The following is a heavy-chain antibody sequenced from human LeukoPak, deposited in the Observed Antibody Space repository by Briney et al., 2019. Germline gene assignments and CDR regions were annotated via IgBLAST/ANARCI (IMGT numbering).Heavy chain of an antibody. CDR1: GGSFSGYY. D-gene: IGHD6-13*01. J-gene: IGHJ4*02. CDR3: ARGGGVRYSSSWYRYYFDY. Sequence: PSETLSLTCAVYGGSFSGYYWSWIRQPPAKGREWIGEINHSGSTNYNPSLKSRVTISVDTSKNQFSLKLSSVTAADTAVYYCARGGGVRYSSSWYRYYFDYWGQGTLVTVSS. V-gene: IGHV4-34*01. CDR2: INHSGST.